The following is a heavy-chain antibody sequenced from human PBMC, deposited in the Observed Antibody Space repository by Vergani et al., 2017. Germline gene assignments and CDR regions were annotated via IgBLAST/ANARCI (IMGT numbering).Heavy chain of an antibody. Sequence: QVQLQESGPGLVKPSETLSLTCTVSGGSISSYYWSWIPQPPGKGLEWIGYIYYSGSTNYNPSLKSRVTISVDTSKNQFSLKLSSVTAADTAVYYCVRLGGFWSGYSIDYWGQGTLVTVSS. V-gene: IGHV4-59*01. CDR3: VRLGGFWSGYSIDY. D-gene: IGHD3-3*01. J-gene: IGHJ4*02. CDR2: IYYSGST. CDR1: GGSISSYY.